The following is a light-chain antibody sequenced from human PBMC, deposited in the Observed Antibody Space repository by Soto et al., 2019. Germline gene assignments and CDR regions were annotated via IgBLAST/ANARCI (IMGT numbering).Light chain of an antibody. CDR2: EDS. V-gene: IGLV3-21*02. CDR1: NIGSKS. CDR3: QVWDSSSDHPV. J-gene: IGLJ3*02. Sequence: SYELTQPPSVSVAPGQTARITCGGNNIGSKSVHWYQKKPGQAPVLVVYEDSDRPSGIPERLSGSNSGNTATLTISRVEAGDEADYYCQVWDSSSDHPVFGGGTKVTVL.